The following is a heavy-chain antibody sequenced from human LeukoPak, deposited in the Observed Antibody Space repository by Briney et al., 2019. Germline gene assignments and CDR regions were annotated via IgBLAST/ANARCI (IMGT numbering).Heavy chain of an antibody. V-gene: IGHV3-7*01. CDR1: GFTLSSYW. CDR2: IKQDGSEK. Sequence: GGSLRLSCADSGFTLSSYWMSWVRQAPGKGLEWVANIKQDGSEKHYVDSVKGRFTISRDNAKNSLYLQMNSLRDEDTAVYYCERVAYLVAFDIWGQGTMVTVSS. D-gene: IGHD3-10*01. J-gene: IGHJ3*02. CDR3: ERVAYLVAFDI.